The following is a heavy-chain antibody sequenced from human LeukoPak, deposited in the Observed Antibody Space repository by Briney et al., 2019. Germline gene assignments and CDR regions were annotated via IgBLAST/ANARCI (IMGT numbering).Heavy chain of an antibody. CDR2: INHSGST. CDR3: ARNRGQKLLWFGELFRSVWFDP. J-gene: IGHJ5*02. D-gene: IGHD3-10*01. Sequence: SSETLSLTCAVYGGSFSGYYWSWIRQPPGKGLEWIGEINHSGSTNYNPSLKSRVTISVDTSKNQFSLKLSSVTAADTAVYYCARNRGQKLLWFGELFRSVWFDPWGQGTLVTVSS. V-gene: IGHV4-34*01. CDR1: GGSFSGYY.